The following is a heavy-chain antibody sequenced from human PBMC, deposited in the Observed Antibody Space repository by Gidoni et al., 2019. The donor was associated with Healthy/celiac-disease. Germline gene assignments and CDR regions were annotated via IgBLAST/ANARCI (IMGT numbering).Heavy chain of an antibody. Sequence: QITLKESGPTLVKPTQTLTLTCTFSGFSLSTSGVGVGWIRQPPGKALEWLALIYWDDDKRYSPSLKSRLTITKDTSKNHVVLTMTNMDPVDTATYYCARKAAKGHYCDYWGQGTLVTVSS. D-gene: IGHD2-15*01. CDR2: IYWDDDK. J-gene: IGHJ4*02. CDR1: GFSLSTSGVG. V-gene: IGHV2-5*02. CDR3: ARKAAKGHYCDY.